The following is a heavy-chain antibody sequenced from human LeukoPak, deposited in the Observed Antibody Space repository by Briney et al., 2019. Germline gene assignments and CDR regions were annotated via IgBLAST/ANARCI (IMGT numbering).Heavy chain of an antibody. Sequence: GGSLRLSCATSGFTFNGSALHWVRQASGQGLEWVGRIRSKAHRYATAYAASVKGRFTVSRDDSKNMAYLQMNSLKTEDTAIYYCTRRHYGDYVVDNWGQGTLVTVTS. CDR3: TRRHYGDYVVDN. V-gene: IGHV3-73*01. D-gene: IGHD4-17*01. CDR2: IRSKAHRYAT. CDR1: GFTFNGSA. J-gene: IGHJ4*02.